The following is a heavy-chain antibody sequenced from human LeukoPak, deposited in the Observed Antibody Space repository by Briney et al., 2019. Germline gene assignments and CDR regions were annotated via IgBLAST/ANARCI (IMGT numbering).Heavy chain of an antibody. J-gene: IGHJ5*02. CDR1: GGSFSGYY. V-gene: IGHV4-34*01. D-gene: IGHD3-10*01. CDR3: ARHWPPTGPFDP. CDR2: INHSGST. Sequence: PSETLSLTCAVYGGSFSGYYWSWIRQPPGKGLEWIGEINHSGSTNYNPSLKSRVTISVDTSKNQFSLKLSSVTAADTAVYYFARHWPPTGPFDPWGQGTLVTVSS.